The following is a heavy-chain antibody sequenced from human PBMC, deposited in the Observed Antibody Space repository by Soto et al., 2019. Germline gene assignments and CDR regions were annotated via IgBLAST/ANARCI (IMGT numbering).Heavy chain of an antibody. D-gene: IGHD6-13*01. CDR1: GGSISSYY. CDR3: ARRGAAASRAPGRPYYYGMDV. J-gene: IGHJ6*02. Sequence: PSETLSLTCTVSGGSISSYYWSWIRQPPGKGLEWIGYIYYSGSTNYNPSLKSRVTISVDTSKNQFSLKLSSVTAADTAVYYCARRGAAASRAPGRPYYYGMDVWGQGTTVTVS. V-gene: IGHV4-59*01. CDR2: IYYSGST.